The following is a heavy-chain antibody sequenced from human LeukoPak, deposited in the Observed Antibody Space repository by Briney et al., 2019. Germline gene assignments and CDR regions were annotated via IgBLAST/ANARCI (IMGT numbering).Heavy chain of an antibody. J-gene: IGHJ3*02. CDR3: ARVYYDSSGYVDAFDI. V-gene: IGHV3-23*01. CDR1: GFTFSSYA. CDR2: ISGSGGST. D-gene: IGHD3-22*01. Sequence: SGGSLRLSCAASGFTFSSYAMSWVRQAPGKGLEWVSAISGSGGSTYYADSVKGRFTISRDNSKNTLYLQMNSLRAEDTAVYYCARVYYDSSGYVDAFDIWGQGTMVTVSS.